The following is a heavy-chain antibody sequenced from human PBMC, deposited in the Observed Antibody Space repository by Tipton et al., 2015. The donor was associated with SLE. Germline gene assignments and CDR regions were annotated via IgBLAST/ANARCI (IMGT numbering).Heavy chain of an antibody. CDR3: AGRRLMIFGHGMDV. V-gene: IGHV3-13*01. J-gene: IGHJ6*02. Sequence: GSLRLSCAASGFTLSTYDMHWVRQGTGKGLEWVSVIGIAGDTYYPDSVKGRFTISRDNSKNTLYLQMNSLSAEDTAIYYCAGRRLMIFGHGMDVWGQGTTVTVSS. CDR1: GFTLSTYD. D-gene: IGHD3/OR15-3a*01. CDR2: IGIAGDT.